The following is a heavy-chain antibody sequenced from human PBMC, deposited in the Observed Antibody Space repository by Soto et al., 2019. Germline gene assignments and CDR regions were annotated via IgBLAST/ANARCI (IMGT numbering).Heavy chain of an antibody. Sequence: ASVKVSCKASGYTFTSYAMHWVRQAPGQRLEWMGWINAGNGNTKYSQKFQGRVTITRDTSASTAYMELSSLRSEDTAVYYCARRGPYCSSTSCYRKENWFDPWGQGTLVTVSS. V-gene: IGHV1-3*01. CDR1: GYTFTSYA. CDR3: ARRGPYCSSTSCYRKENWFDP. J-gene: IGHJ5*02. D-gene: IGHD2-2*01. CDR2: INAGNGNT.